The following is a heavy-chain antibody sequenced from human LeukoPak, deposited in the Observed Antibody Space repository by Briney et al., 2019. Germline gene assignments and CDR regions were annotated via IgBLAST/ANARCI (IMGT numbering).Heavy chain of an antibody. CDR2: ISWDGHNT. D-gene: IGHD4-17*01. Sequence: PGGSLRLSCTASGFTFDDYTMHWVRQAPGKGLEWVSLISWDGHNTYYADSVKGRFTISRDNSKNSLYMQLNSLRTEDTALYYCAKDEHGYGDSYIDYWGQGTLVTVSS. CDR1: GFTFDDYT. CDR3: AKDEHGYGDSYIDY. V-gene: IGHV3-43*01. J-gene: IGHJ4*02.